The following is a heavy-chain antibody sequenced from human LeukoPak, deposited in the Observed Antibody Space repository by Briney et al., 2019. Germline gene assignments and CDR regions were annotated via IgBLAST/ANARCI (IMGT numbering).Heavy chain of an antibody. CDR1: GYTFTGYY. V-gene: IGHV1-2*02. CDR3: ARDAIVVVPAATYNWFDP. CDR2: INPNSGCT. J-gene: IGHJ5*02. D-gene: IGHD2-2*01. Sequence: VKVSCKASGYTFTGYYMHWVRQAPGQGLEWMGWINPNSGCTNYAQKFQGRVTMTRDTSISTAYMELSRLRSDDTAVYYCARDAIVVVPAATYNWFDPWGQGTLVTVSS.